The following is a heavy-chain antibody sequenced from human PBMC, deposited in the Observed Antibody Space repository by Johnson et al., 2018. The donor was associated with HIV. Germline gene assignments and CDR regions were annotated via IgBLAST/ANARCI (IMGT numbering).Heavy chain of an antibody. V-gene: IGHV3-30*19. CDR2: ISFDGNNK. CDR3: AAYYDFWSGSYTSGFDI. CDR1: GFTFSSYG. Sequence: QVQLVESGGGVVQPGGSLRLSCAASGFTFSSYGMHWVRQAPGKGLEWVAFISFDGNNKYYGDSVKGRFPISRDNAKNSLYLQMNSLRPEDTAMYYCAAYYDFWSGSYTSGFDIWGQGTMVTVSS. J-gene: IGHJ3*02. D-gene: IGHD3-3*01.